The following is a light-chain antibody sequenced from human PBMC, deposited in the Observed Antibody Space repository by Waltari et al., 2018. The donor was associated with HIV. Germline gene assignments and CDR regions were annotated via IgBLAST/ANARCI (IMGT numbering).Light chain of an antibody. CDR1: KLGEKF. Sequence: SYEVPQPPSVSVSPGQTVSISCSADKLGEKFASWYPQRPGQAPKLVIYQDKRRPSGIPERFSGSTSGNTATLTITGTQSMDEADYYCQAWDTSSVVFGGGTKLTVL. CDR3: QAWDTSSVV. V-gene: IGLV3-1*01. CDR2: QDK. J-gene: IGLJ2*01.